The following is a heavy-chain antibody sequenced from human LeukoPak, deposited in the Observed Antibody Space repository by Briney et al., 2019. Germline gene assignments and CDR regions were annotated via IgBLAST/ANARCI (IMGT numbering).Heavy chain of an antibody. V-gene: IGHV1-8*01. CDR2: MNPNSGNT. CDR1: GYTFTSYD. CDR3: ARSYNGSGSSRPHYYYYGMDV. D-gene: IGHD3-10*01. Sequence: ASVKVSCKASGYTFTSYDINWVRQATGQGLEWMGWMNPNSGNTGYAQKFQGRVTMTRNTSISTAYMELSSLRSEDTAVYYCARSYNGSGSSRPHYYYYGMDVWGQGTTVTVSS. J-gene: IGHJ6*02.